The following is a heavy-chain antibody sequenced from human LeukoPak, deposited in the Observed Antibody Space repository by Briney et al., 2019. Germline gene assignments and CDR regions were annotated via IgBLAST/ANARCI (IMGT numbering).Heavy chain of an antibody. CDR3: ARGYHYYGSGILDY. V-gene: IGHV3-21*01. CDR2: ISSSSSYI. CDR1: GFTFSSYS. D-gene: IGHD3-10*01. Sequence: GESLRLSCAASGFTFSSYSMNWVRQAPGKGLKWVSSISSSSSYIYYAESVKGRFTISRDNAKNSLYLQMNSLRAEDTAVYYCARGYHYYGSGILDYWGQGTLVTVSS. J-gene: IGHJ4*02.